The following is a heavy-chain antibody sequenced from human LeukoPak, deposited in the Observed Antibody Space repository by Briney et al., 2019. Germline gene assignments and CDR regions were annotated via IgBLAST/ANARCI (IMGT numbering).Heavy chain of an antibody. CDR1: GFTFSSYW. V-gene: IGHV3-74*01. Sequence: GGSLRLSCAASGFTFSSYWMHWVRQAPGKGLVWVSRINSDGSRTTYADSVKGRFTISRDNSKNTLYLQMGSLRAEDMAVYYCAATYYYDSSGYGLDYWGQGTLVTVSS. CDR2: INSDGSRT. CDR3: AATYYYDSSGYGLDY. D-gene: IGHD3-22*01. J-gene: IGHJ4*02.